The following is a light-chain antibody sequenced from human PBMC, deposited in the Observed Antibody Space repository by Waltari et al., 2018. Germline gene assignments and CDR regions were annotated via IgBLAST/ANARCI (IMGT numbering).Light chain of an antibody. Sequence: QSALTQPPSASGSPGQSVAISCTGTSSDVGGYNYVSWYQQPPGKAPRLMFYEVYKRPSGVPDRFSGSKSGNTASLAVSGLQAEDEADYYCSSYAGRDILVFGGGTRLTVL. CDR3: SSYAGRDILV. J-gene: IGLJ2*01. CDR1: SSDVGGYNY. CDR2: EVY. V-gene: IGLV2-8*01.